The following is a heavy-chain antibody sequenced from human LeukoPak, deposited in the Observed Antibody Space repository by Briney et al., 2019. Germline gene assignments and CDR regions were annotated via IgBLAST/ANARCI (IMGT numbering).Heavy chain of an antibody. D-gene: IGHD3-10*01. CDR3: ARDLGFGESFDY. CDR2: KSYDGSNK. Sequence: GRSLRLSCAASGFTFSSYAMHWVRQAPGKGLEWVAVKSYDGSNKYYADSVKGRFTISRDNSKNTLYLQMNSLRAEDTAVYYCARDLGFGESFDYWGQGTLVTVSS. CDR1: GFTFSSYA. V-gene: IGHV3-30-3*01. J-gene: IGHJ4*02.